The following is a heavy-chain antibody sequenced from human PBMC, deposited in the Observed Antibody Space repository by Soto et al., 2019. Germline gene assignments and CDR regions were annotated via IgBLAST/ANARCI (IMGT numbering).Heavy chain of an antibody. V-gene: IGHV1-46*01. CDR3: ARFPSRGHYYDSSGYNFDY. Sequence: GASVKVSCKASGYTFASYYRHWVRQAPGQGLEWMGIINPSGGSTSYAQKFQGRVTMTRDTSTSTVYMELSSLRSEDTAVYYCARFPSRGHYYDSSGYNFDYWGQGTLVTVSS. CDR1: GYTFASYY. D-gene: IGHD3-22*01. J-gene: IGHJ4*02. CDR2: INPSGGST.